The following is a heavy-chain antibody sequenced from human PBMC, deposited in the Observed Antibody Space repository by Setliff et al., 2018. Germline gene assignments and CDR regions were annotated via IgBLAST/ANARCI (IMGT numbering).Heavy chain of an antibody. CDR2: IYTSGST. J-gene: IGHJ6*02. CDR1: GGSISSGSYY. CDR3: ASSFGYSYGGYYYYGMDV. V-gene: IGHV4-61*09. Sequence: SETLSLTCTVSGGSISSGSYYWSWIRQPAGKGLEWIGHIYTSGSTNYNPSLKSRVTISVDTSKNQFSLKLGFVTAADTAVYYCASSFGYSYGGYYYYGMDVWGQGTTVTVSS. D-gene: IGHD5-18*01.